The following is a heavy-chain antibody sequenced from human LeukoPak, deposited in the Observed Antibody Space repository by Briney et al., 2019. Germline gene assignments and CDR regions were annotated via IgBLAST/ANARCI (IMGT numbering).Heavy chain of an antibody. CDR2: IYYTGST. J-gene: IGHJ4*02. V-gene: IGHV4-59*12. Sequence: PSETLSLTCTVSGGSISSYYWSWIRQPPGKGLEWIGDIYYTGSTNYNPSLKSRVTISVDTSKDQFSLNLSSVTAADTAVYYCAKEPLSGGAYYFDHWGQGTLVTVSS. D-gene: IGHD3-10*01. CDR1: GGSISSYY. CDR3: AKEPLSGGAYYFDH.